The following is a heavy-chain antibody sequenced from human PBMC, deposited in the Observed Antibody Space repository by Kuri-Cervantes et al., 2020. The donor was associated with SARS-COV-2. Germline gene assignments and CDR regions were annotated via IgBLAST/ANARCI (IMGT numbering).Heavy chain of an antibody. J-gene: IGHJ3*02. Sequence: SCTVSGGSISSGDYYWSWIRQPPGKGLEWIGYIYYSGSTYYNPSLKSRVTISVGTSKNQFSLKLSSVTAADTAVYYCARGWRVLRFLEWFDYDAFDIWGQGTMVTVSS. CDR2: IYYSGST. CDR1: GGSISSGDYY. CDR3: ARGWRVLRFLEWFDYDAFDI. V-gene: IGHV4-30-4*08. D-gene: IGHD3-3*01.